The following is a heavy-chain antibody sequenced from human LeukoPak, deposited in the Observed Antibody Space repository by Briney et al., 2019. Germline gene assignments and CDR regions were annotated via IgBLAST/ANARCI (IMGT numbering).Heavy chain of an antibody. V-gene: IGHV3-48*03. CDR1: GFTFSSYE. D-gene: IGHD3-22*01. CDR3: AKEMYYYDGESFGY. Sequence: PGGSLRLSCAASGFTFSSYEMNWVRQAPGKGLEWVSYISSSGSTIYYADSVKGRFTISRDNSKNTLYLQMNSLRAEDTAVYYCAKEMYYYDGESFGYWGQGTLVTVSS. J-gene: IGHJ4*02. CDR2: ISSSGSTI.